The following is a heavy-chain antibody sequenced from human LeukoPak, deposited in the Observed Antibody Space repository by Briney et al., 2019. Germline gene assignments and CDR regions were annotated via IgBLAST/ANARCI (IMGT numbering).Heavy chain of an antibody. Sequence: SVKVSCKASGGTFSSYAISWVRQAPGQGLVWMGRIIPIFGTANYAQKFQGRVTITTDESTSTAYMELSSLRSEDTAVYYCARGPMTGYYKLLDYWGQGTLVTVSS. J-gene: IGHJ4*02. CDR1: GGTFSSYA. CDR3: ARGPMTGYYKLLDY. D-gene: IGHD3-9*01. V-gene: IGHV1-69*05. CDR2: IIPIFGTA.